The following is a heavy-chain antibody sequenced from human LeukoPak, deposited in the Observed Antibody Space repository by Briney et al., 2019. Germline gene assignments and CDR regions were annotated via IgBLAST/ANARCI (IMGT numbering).Heavy chain of an antibody. V-gene: IGHV4-38-2*02. D-gene: IGHD4-23*01. Sequence: PSETLSLTCTVSGYSISSGYYWGWIRQPPGKGLEWIGSIYHSGSTYYNPSLKSRVTISVDTSKNQFSLKLSSVTAADTAVYYCARADNYGGDSDYWGQGTLVTVSS. CDR1: GYSISSGYY. J-gene: IGHJ4*02. CDR2: IYHSGST. CDR3: ARADNYGGDSDY.